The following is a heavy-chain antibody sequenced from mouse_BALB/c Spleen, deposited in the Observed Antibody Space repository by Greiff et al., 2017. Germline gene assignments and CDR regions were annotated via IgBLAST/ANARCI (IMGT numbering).Heavy chain of an antibody. CDR3: ARDDGWVYYAMDY. CDR1: GFTFSSFG. V-gene: IGHV5-17*02. D-gene: IGHD2-3*01. Sequence: EVKLVESGGGLVQPGGSRKLSCAASGFTFSSFGMHWVRQAPEKGLEWVAYISSGSSTIYYADTVKGRFTISRDNPKNTLFLQMTSLRSEDTAMYYCARDDGWVYYAMDYWGQGTSVTVSS. J-gene: IGHJ4*01. CDR2: ISSGSSTI.